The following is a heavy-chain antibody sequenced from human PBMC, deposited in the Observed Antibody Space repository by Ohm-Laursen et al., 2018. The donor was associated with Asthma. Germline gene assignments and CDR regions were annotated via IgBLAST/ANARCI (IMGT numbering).Heavy chain of an antibody. J-gene: IGHJ4*02. CDR3: ATDDFWSGHPTVG. D-gene: IGHD3-3*01. CDR2: IKTIYFGVTT. V-gene: IGHV3-15*01. Sequence: SLRLSCAASGFTFRSYAMHWVRQAPGRGLEWVGRIKTIYFGVTTEYAAPVEGRFTISRDDSKDTLYLQMNSLRIEDTAVYFCATDDFWSGHPTVGWGQGTLVTVSS. CDR1: GFTFRSYA.